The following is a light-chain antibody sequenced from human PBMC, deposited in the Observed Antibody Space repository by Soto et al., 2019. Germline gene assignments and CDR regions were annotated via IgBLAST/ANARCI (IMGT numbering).Light chain of an antibody. J-gene: IGKJ2*01. Sequence: IQLTQSPSSLSASVGDRVTITCRASQGINSFLAWYQQKPGKAPKLLIYAASTLQSGVPSRFSGIGSGTDFTLTISSLQSEDFAIYYCQQYDIWPTYTFCQGTKVDI. CDR1: QGINSF. V-gene: IGKV1-9*01. CDR2: AAS. CDR3: QQYDIWPTYT.